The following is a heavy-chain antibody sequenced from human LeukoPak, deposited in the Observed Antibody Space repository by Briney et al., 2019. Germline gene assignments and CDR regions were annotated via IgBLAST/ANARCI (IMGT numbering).Heavy chain of an antibody. CDR1: GFTFDDYA. CDR2: ISWNSGRI. D-gene: IGHD3-22*01. V-gene: IGHV3-9*01. J-gene: IGHJ4*02. CDR3: ARVPSITMIVVVTWDY. Sequence: GGSLRLSCAASGFTFDDYAMNWVRQAPGKGLEWVSGISWNSGRIGYADSVKGRFTISRDNAKNSLYLQMNSLRAEDTAVYYCARVPSITMIVVVTWDYWGQGTLVTVSS.